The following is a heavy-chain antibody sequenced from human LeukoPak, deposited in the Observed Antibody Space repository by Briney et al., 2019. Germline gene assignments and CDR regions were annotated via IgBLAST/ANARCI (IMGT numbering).Heavy chain of an antibody. CDR3: ARVDHYYDSSGYFLYFDY. V-gene: IGHV4-59*01. Sequence: SETLSLTCTVSGGSISSYYWSWIRKPPGKGLEWIGYIYYSGSTNYNPSLKSRVTISVDTSKNQFSLKLSSVTAADTAVYYCARVDHYYDSSGYFLYFDYWGQGTLVTVSS. D-gene: IGHD3-22*01. CDR2: IYYSGST. CDR1: GGSISSYY. J-gene: IGHJ4*02.